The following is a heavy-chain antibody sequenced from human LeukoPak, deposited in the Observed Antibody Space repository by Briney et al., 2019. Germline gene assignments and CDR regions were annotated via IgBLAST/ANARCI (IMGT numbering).Heavy chain of an antibody. Sequence: SETLSLTCTVSGGSISSSSYYWGWIRQPPGKGLEWIGSIFYSGSTYYNPSLNSRVTVSIDTSKNQFSLKLTSVTAADTAVYYCARTFYFYYYIDVWGKGTPVTVSS. D-gene: IGHD2/OR15-2a*01. CDR2: IFYSGST. CDR3: ARTFYFYYYIDV. V-gene: IGHV4-39*07. J-gene: IGHJ6*03. CDR1: GGSISSSSYY.